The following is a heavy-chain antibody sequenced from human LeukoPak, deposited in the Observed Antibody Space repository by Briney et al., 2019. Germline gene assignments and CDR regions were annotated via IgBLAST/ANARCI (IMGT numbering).Heavy chain of an antibody. CDR2: IYASGST. D-gene: IGHD5-18*01. Sequence: PSETLSLTCTVSGGSISSGSYYWSWLRQPAGKGLEWIGRIYASGSTNYNPSLKSRVTISVDTSKNQFSLKLSSVTAADTAVYYCARYNYGITTFDYWGQGTLVTVSS. CDR1: GGSISSGSYY. CDR3: ARYNYGITTFDY. J-gene: IGHJ4*02. V-gene: IGHV4-61*02.